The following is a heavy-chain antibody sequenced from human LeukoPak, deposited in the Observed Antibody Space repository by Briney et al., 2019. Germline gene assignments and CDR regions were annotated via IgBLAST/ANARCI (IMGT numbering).Heavy chain of an antibody. CDR1: GFXFSSYG. D-gene: IGHD2-15*01. CDR3: AKGGAVVLAYFDY. CDR2: ISYDGSNK. V-gene: IGHV3-30*18. Sequence: GGSLRLSCAASGFXFSSYGMHWVRQAPGKGLEWVAVISYDGSNKYYADSVKGRFTISRDNSKNTLYLQMNSPRAEDTAVYYCAKGGAVVLAYFDYWGQGTLVTVSS. J-gene: IGHJ4*02.